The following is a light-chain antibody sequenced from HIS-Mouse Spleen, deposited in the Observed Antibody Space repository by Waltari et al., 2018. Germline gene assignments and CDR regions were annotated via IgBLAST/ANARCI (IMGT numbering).Light chain of an antibody. CDR1: SSDVGGYNY. CDR3: SSYAGSNRVV. CDR2: EVS. Sequence: QSALTQPPSASGSPGQSVTISCTGTSSDVGGYNYVSWYQQHPGKAPKLMIYEVSKRPSGVADRFSGSKAGNTASLTVSGLQAEDEADYYCSSYAGSNRVVFGGGTKLTVL. V-gene: IGLV2-8*01. J-gene: IGLJ2*01.